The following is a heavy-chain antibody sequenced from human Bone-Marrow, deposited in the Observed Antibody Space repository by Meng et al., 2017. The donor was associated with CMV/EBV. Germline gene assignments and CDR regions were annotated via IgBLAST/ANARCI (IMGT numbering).Heavy chain of an antibody. J-gene: IGHJ4*02. Sequence: GGSLRLSCVASGFSFRSAWMSWVRQAPGKGLEWIGRIRSKAVGETIDYAAPVEGRFTISRDDSKNTLYLQMNSLRIEDTALYYCSKGGPLGSSFADWGEGALVTVSS. V-gene: IGHV3-15*01. CDR2: IRSKAVGETI. CDR3: SKGGPLGSSFAD. CDR1: GFSFRSAW. D-gene: IGHD1-26*01.